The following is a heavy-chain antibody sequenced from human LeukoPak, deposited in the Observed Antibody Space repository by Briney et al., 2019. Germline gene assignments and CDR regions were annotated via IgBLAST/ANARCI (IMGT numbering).Heavy chain of an antibody. CDR3: ARDRGITFGGVIAAEDAFDI. V-gene: IGHV4-59*01. J-gene: IGHJ3*02. Sequence: SETLSLTCTVSGGSISSYYWSWIRQPPGKGLEWIGYIYYGGSTNYNPSLKSRVTISVDTSKNQFSLKLSSVTAADTAVYYCARDRGITFGGVIAAEDAFDIWGQGTMVTVSS. D-gene: IGHD3-16*02. CDR2: IYYGGST. CDR1: GGSISSYY.